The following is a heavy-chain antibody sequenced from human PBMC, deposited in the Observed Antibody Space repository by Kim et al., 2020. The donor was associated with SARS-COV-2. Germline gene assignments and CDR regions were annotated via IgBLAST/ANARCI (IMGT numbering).Heavy chain of an antibody. CDR2: IYHSGST. V-gene: IGHV4-4*02. Sequence: SETLSLTCAVSGGSISSSNWWSWVRQPPGKGLEWIGEIYHSGSTNYNPSLKSRVTISVDKSKNQFSLKLSSVNAADTAVYYCARLNSYGYAVPCWGQGTLVTVSS. J-gene: IGHJ4*02. CDR3: ARLNSYGYAVPC. CDR1: GGSISSSNW. D-gene: IGHD5-18*01.